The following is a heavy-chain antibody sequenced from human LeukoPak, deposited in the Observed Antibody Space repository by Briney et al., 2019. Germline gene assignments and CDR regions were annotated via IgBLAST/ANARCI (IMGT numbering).Heavy chain of an antibody. V-gene: IGHV1-8*01. CDR2: MNPNSGNT. D-gene: IGHD3-10*01. Sequence: ASVKVSCKASGYTFTSYDINWVRQATGQGLEWMGWMNPNSGNTGYAQKFQGRLTMTRNTSISTAYMELRSLRSEDTAVYYCARGPGYYGSGSYYFDYWGQGTLVTVSS. J-gene: IGHJ4*02. CDR3: ARGPGYYGSGSYYFDY. CDR1: GYTFTSYD.